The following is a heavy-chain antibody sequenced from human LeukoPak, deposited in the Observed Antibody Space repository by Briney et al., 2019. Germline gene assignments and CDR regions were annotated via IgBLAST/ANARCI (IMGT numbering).Heavy chain of an antibody. D-gene: IGHD6-6*01. Sequence: SETLSLTCTVSGGSLSAYYWSWIRQPAGKGLEWIGRIYTSGSSDYSPSLKSRVTMSVDTSKNQFSLKLSSVTAADTAVYYCARGRIAARPYYYYYYMDVWGKGTTVTVSS. CDR3: ARGRIAARPYYYYYYMDV. V-gene: IGHV4-4*07. CDR2: IYTSGSS. J-gene: IGHJ6*03. CDR1: GGSLSAYY.